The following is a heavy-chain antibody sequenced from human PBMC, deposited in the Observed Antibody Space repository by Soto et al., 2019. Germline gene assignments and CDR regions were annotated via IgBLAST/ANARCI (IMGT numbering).Heavy chain of an antibody. CDR2: IWYDGSNK. CDR1: GFTFSSYG. J-gene: IGHJ4*02. V-gene: IGHV3-33*01. D-gene: IGHD6-19*01. CDR3: ARDGYSRGVIDY. Sequence: QVQLVESGGGVVQPGRSLRLSCAASGFTFSSYGMHWVRQAPGKGLEWVAVIWYDGSNKYYADSVKGRFTISRDNSKNTLYLQMNSLRAEDTVVYYCARDGYSRGVIDYWGQGTLVTVSS.